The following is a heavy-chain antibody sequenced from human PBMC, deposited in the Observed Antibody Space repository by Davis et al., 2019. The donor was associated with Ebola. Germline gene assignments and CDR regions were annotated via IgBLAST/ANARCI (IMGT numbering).Heavy chain of an antibody. CDR3: ATRTIAARPRDY. D-gene: IGHD6-6*01. CDR1: GGSISSGGYY. V-gene: IGHV4-31*09. J-gene: IGHJ4*02. Sequence: SETLSLTCTVSGGSISSGGYYWSWIRQHPGKGLEWIGYIYYSGSTNYNPSLKSRVTISVDKSKNQFSLKLSSVTAADTAVYYCATRTIAARPRDYWGQGTLVTVSS. CDR2: IYYSGST.